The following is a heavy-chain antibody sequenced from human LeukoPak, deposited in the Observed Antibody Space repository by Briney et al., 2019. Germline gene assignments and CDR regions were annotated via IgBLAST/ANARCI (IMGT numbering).Heavy chain of an antibody. CDR3: ARAPSGYYPTYFDY. V-gene: IGHV1-69*13. CDR2: IIPIFGTA. CDR1: GGPFSSYA. Sequence: ASVKVSCKASGGPFSSYAISWLRQAPGQGLEWMGGIIPIFGTANYAQKFQGRVTITADESTSTAYMELSSLRSEDTAVYYCARAPSGYYPTYFDYWGQGTLVTVSS. D-gene: IGHD3-3*01. J-gene: IGHJ4*02.